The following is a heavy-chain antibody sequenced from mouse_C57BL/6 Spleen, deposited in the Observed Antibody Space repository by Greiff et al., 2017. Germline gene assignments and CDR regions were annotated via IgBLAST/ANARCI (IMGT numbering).Heavy chain of an antibody. CDR3: AREGYGSTRFAY. V-gene: IGHV1-42*01. Sequence: EVQLQQSGPELVKPGASVKISCKASGYSFTGYYMNWVKQSPEKSLEWIGEINPSTGGTTYNQKFKAKATLTVDKSSSTAYMQLKSLTSEDSAVYYCAREGYGSTRFAYWGQGTLVTVSA. CDR1: GYSFTGYY. CDR2: INPSTGGT. J-gene: IGHJ3*01. D-gene: IGHD1-1*01.